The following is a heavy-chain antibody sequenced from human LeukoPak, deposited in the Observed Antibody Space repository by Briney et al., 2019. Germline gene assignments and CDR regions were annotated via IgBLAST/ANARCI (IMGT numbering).Heavy chain of an antibody. Sequence: GGSLRLSCAASGFTFSSDAMHWVRQPPGKGLEWVALMSYDGSNKYYADSVKGRFTISRDSTKNTLYLQMNSLGPEDTAVYYCARDKRGGWYATFDNWGQGTLVTVSS. D-gene: IGHD6-19*01. CDR2: MSYDGSNK. V-gene: IGHV3-30-3*01. J-gene: IGHJ4*02. CDR1: GFTFSSDA. CDR3: ARDKRGGWYATFDN.